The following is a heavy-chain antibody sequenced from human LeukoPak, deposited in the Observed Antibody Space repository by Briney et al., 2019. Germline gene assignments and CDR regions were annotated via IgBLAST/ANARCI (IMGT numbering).Heavy chain of an antibody. CDR1: GGSISSYY. Sequence: SETLSLTCTVSGGSISSYYWSWVRRPPGKGLEWIGYIYYSGSTNYNPSLKSRVTISVDTSKNQFSLKLSSVTATDTAVYYCARAVVATVYFDYWGQGTLVTVSS. CDR2: IYYSGST. CDR3: ARAVVATVYFDY. J-gene: IGHJ4*02. D-gene: IGHD5-12*01. V-gene: IGHV4-59*08.